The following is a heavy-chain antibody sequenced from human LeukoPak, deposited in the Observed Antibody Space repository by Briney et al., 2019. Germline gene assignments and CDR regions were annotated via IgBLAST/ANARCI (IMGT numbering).Heavy chain of an antibody. J-gene: IGHJ4*02. Sequence: TGGPLRLSCAASGFTFSSWCMSWLRQAAGKGLEWGANIDKDEGERNYVDAVKGGVTISRDNDQNSMYLQVNSLGAEDTAVYFCARDRGYSNSDYWGQGTLVTVSS. D-gene: IGHD3-10*01. V-gene: IGHV3-7*01. CDR1: GFTFSSWC. CDR3: ARDRGYSNSDY. CDR2: IDKDEGER.